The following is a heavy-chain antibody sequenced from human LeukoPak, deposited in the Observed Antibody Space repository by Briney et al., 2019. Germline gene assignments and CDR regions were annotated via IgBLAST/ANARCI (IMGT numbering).Heavy chain of an antibody. CDR3: ARPEEHGDYVHDAFDI. Sequence: GESLKISCKGSGYTFTTYWIGWVRQMPGKGLEWMGIIYPGDSDTRYSPSFQGQVTISADKSISTAYLQWSSLKASDTAMYYCARPEEHGDYVHDAFDIWGQGTMVTVFS. V-gene: IGHV5-51*01. D-gene: IGHD4-17*01. J-gene: IGHJ3*02. CDR1: GYTFTTYW. CDR2: IYPGDSDT.